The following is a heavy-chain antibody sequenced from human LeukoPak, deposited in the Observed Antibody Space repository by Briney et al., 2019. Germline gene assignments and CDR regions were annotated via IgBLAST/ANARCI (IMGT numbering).Heavy chain of an antibody. CDR1: GFTFSSYA. J-gene: IGHJ4*02. D-gene: IGHD3-9*01. CDR2: ISGSGGST. Sequence: GGSLRLSCAASGFTFSSYAMSWVRQASGKGLEWVSAISGSGGSTYYADSVKGRFTISRDNSKNTLYLQMNSLRAEDTAVYYCAKASFNNRYICYDILTGLLFDYWGQGTLVTVSS. CDR3: AKASFNNRYICYDILTGLLFDY. V-gene: IGHV3-23*01.